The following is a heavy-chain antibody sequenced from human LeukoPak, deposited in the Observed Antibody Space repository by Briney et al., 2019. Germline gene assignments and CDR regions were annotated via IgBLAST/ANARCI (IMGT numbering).Heavy chain of an antibody. CDR3: ARDGFGQQLAFDY. CDR1: GFTFSNYD. CDR2: IDTDSTYI. D-gene: IGHD6-13*01. Sequence: GGSLRLSCAASGFTFSNYDMNWVRQSPGKGLEWVSSIDTDSTYIHYADSVKGRFTISRDNSKNTLYLQMNSLRAEDTAVYYCARDGFGQQLAFDYWGQGTLVTVSS. J-gene: IGHJ4*02. V-gene: IGHV3-21*01.